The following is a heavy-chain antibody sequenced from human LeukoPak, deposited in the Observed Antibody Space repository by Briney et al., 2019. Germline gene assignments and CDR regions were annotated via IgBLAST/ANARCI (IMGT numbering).Heavy chain of an antibody. CDR1: GFTFSSYS. D-gene: IGHD1-1*01. Sequence: GGSLRLSCAASGFTFSSYSMNWVRQAPGKGLEWVANIKQDGSEKYYVESVTGRFTISRDNAKNSLYLQMNSLRAEDTAIYYCARDTTYKLDNWGQGTLVTVSS. CDR3: ARDTTYKLDN. CDR2: IKQDGSEK. J-gene: IGHJ4*02. V-gene: IGHV3-7*01.